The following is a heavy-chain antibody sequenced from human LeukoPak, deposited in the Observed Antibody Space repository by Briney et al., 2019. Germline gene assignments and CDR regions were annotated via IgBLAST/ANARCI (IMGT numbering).Heavy chain of an antibody. V-gene: IGHV1-46*01. Sequence: ASVKVSCKASGYTFTSYYMHWVRHAPGQGLEWMGIINPSGGSTSYAQKFQGRVTMTRDMSTSTVYMELSSLRSEDTAVYYCARDLAAAAGRKNWFDPWGQGTLVTVSS. CDR1: GYTFTSYY. CDR2: INPSGGST. J-gene: IGHJ5*02. CDR3: ARDLAAAAGRKNWFDP. D-gene: IGHD6-13*01.